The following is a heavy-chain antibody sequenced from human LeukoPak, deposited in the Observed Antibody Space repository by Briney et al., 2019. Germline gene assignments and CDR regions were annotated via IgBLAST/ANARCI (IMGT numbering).Heavy chain of an antibody. J-gene: IGHJ3*02. D-gene: IGHD4-17*01. CDR3: ARDYGDYVGAFDI. CDR1: GASISFYY. V-gene: IGHV4-59*01. Sequence: SETLSLTCTVSGASISFYYWSWIRQPPGKGLEWIGYIYYSGSTNYNPSLKSRVTLSVDTSKNQFSLKVSSVTAADTAVYYCARDYGDYVGAFDIWGQGTMVTVSS. CDR2: IYYSGST.